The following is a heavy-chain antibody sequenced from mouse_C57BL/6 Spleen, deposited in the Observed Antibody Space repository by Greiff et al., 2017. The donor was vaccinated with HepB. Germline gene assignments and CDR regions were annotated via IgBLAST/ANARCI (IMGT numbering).Heavy chain of an antibody. J-gene: IGHJ3*01. CDR2: IDPETGGT. V-gene: IGHV1-15*01. CDR3: TRSGYYGSSPFAY. Sequence: VQLQQSGAELVRPGASVTLSCKASGYTFTDYEMHWVKQTPVHGLEWIGAIDPETGGTAYNQKFKGKAILTADKSSSTAYMELRSLTSEDSAVYYCTRSGYYGSSPFAYWGKGTLVTVSA. D-gene: IGHD1-1*01. CDR1: GYTFTDYE.